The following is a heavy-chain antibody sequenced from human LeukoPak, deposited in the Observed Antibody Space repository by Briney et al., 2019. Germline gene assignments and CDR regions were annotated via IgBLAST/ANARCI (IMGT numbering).Heavy chain of an antibody. Sequence: GGSLRLSCAASGFTFSSYEMNWVRQAPGKGLEWVSYINSSGSTIYYADSVKRRYTISRDNANNSRYLQMNSLRAEDTAVYYCARRLGYCSSTSCYAYYYFDYGGQGPLVTVSS. CDR3: ARRLGYCSSTSCYAYYYFDY. CDR2: INSSGSTI. CDR1: GFTFSSYE. V-gene: IGHV3-48*03. J-gene: IGHJ4*02. D-gene: IGHD2-2*01.